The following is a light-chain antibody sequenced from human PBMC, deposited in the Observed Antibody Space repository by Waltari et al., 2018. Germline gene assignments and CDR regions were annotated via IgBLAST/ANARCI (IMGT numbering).Light chain of an antibody. CDR3: SSYTSSSTLNWV. V-gene: IGLV2-14*01. J-gene: IGLJ3*02. CDR1: SSDVGGYNY. Sequence: QSALTQPASVSGSPGQSITISCTGTSSDVGGYNYVSWYQQHPGKAPKLMIYEVSKRPSGVSTRFSGSRSGTTASLTISGLQAEDEADYYCSSYTSSSTLNWVFGGGTQLTVL. CDR2: EVS.